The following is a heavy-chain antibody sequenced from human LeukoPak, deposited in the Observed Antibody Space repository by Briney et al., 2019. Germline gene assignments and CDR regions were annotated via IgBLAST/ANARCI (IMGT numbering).Heavy chain of an antibody. D-gene: IGHD6-19*01. CDR2: IYHTGSS. CDR3: ARGGTVVAVYFDF. CDR1: GYSISNDDY. J-gene: IGHJ4*02. Sequence: PSETLSLTCDVSGYSISNDDYWGWIRQPPGKGLEWIGSIYHTGSSYYNPSLKSRVAISVDTSKNELFLKMRSVTAADTAVYYCARGGTVVAVYFDFWGRGTLITVSS. V-gene: IGHV4-38-2*01.